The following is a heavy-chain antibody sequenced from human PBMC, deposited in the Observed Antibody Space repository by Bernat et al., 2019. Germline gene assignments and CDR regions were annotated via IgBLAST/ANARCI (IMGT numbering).Heavy chain of an antibody. J-gene: IGHJ6*02. D-gene: IGHD3-10*01. CDR2: IYYSGST. CDR1: GGSISSGGYY. CDR3: ARDSVRGVPPCYYYYGMDV. Sequence: QVQLQESGPGLVKPSQTLSLTCTVSGGSISSGGYYWSWIRQHPGKGLEWIGYIYYSGSTYYNPSLKSRVTISVDTSKNQFSLKLSSVTAADTAVYYCARDSVRGVPPCYYYYGMDVWGQGTTVTVSS. V-gene: IGHV4-31*03.